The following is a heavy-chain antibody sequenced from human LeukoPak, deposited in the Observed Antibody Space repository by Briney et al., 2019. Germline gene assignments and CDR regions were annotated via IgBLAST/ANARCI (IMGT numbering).Heavy chain of an antibody. CDR3: AAGGAVAREGYYYMDV. CDR2: IYTSGST. CDR1: GGSISSYY. D-gene: IGHD6-19*01. V-gene: IGHV4-4*07. J-gene: IGHJ6*03. Sequence: PSETLSLTCAVSGGSISSYYWSWIRQPAGEGLGWIGRIYTSGSTNYNPSLKSRVTMSVDTSKNQFSLKLSSVTAADTAVYYCAAGGAVAREGYYYMDVWGKGTTVTVSS.